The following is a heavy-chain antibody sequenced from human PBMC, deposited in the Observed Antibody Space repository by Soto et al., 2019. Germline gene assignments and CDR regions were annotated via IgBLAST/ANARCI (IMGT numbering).Heavy chain of an antibody. Sequence: EVQLVESGGGLVQPGGSLRLSCAASGFTFSSYGMNWVRPAPGKGLEGVSYISSSSTTIYYADAVKGGFTIFRDNAKNSLYLQLNSLREEDTAVYYCARSPYYYDSSNYYGYWGQGTLVTVSS. V-gene: IGHV3-48*02. CDR1: GFTFSSYG. CDR3: ARSPYYYDSSNYYGY. J-gene: IGHJ4*02. CDR2: ISSSSTTI. D-gene: IGHD3-22*01.